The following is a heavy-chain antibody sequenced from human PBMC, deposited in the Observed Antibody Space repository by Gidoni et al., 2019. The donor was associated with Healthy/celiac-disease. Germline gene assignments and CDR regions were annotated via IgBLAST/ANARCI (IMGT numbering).Heavy chain of an antibody. Sequence: QVQLVQSGAELKKPGASVQAACKASGYTFTSYYMHWVRPAPGQGLEWMGISKPSGGSTSYAQKFQGRVTMTRDTSTSTVYMELSSLRSEDTAVYYCARDNERGFYGGNDAFDIWGQGTMVTVSS. V-gene: IGHV1-46*01. CDR1: GYTFTSYY. J-gene: IGHJ3*02. CDR3: ARDNERGFYGGNDAFDI. D-gene: IGHD2-15*01. CDR2: SKPSGGST.